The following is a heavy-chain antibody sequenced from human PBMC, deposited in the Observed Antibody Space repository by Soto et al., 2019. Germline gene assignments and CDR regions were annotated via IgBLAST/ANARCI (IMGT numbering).Heavy chain of an antibody. J-gene: IGHJ5*02. V-gene: IGHV1-69*13. D-gene: IGHD3-3*01. CDR3: AGHRYYDFWSGYDRFDP. Sequence: ASVKVSCKASGGTFSSYAISWVRQAPGQGLEWMGGIIPIFGTANYAQKFQGRVTITADESTSTAYMELSSLRSEDTAVYYCAGHRYYDFWSGYDRFDPWGQGTLVTVSS. CDR2: IIPIFGTA. CDR1: GGTFSSYA.